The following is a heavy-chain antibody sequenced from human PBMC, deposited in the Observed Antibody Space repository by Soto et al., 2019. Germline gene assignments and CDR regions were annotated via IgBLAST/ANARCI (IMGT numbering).Heavy chain of an antibody. J-gene: IGHJ3*01. V-gene: IGHV2-5*02. CDR2: IYWDDDK. CDR1: GFSLSTHGVG. Sequence: QITLKESGPTLVQSTQTLTLTCTFSGFSLSTHGVGVGWIRQPPGKAQEWLALIYWDDDKRYSPPLKSRPTITQDTSTNHLVLTMTRMDPVDSATYYCAHRVVACCSNYNGGVFDLWGQGTVVTVSS. CDR3: AHRVVACCSNYNGGVFDL. D-gene: IGHD4-4*01.